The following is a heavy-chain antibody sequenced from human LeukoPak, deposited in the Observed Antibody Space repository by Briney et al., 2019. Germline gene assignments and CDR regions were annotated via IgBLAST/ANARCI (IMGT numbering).Heavy chain of an antibody. D-gene: IGHD4-23*01. J-gene: IGHJ4*02. CDR3: ARDSTVGAYFIY. CDR1: GFSVVSYS. CDR2: ISSSSSYI. Sequence: GGSLRLSCTASGFSVVSYSTNGVRQAPGKGLEWVSSISSSSSYIYYADSVKGRFTISRDNAKYSLYLQMNSLGAEDTAVYDCARDSTVGAYFIYWGQGTLVTVSS. V-gene: IGHV3-21*01.